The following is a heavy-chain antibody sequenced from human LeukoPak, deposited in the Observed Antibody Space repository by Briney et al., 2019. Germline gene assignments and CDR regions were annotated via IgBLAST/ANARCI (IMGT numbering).Heavy chain of an antibody. J-gene: IGHJ4*02. CDR2: ANVGGHR. Sequence: SDTLSLTCTVSGGYIHTYYWAWIRQPAGKGLEWVGRANVGGHRGYNPSLKSRVSMSIGESANQFSLSLMSVTAADTAVYYCARDREHSYGSDFGHWGQGILVTVSA. D-gene: IGHD5-18*01. CDR3: ARDREHSYGSDFGH. CDR1: GGYIHTYY. V-gene: IGHV4-4*07.